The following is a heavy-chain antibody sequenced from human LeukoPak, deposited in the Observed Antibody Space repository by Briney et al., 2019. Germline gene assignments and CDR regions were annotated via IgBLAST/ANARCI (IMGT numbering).Heavy chain of an antibody. CDR3: ARDRSDSSGYYYGPFDP. V-gene: IGHV4-39*07. J-gene: IGHJ5*02. CDR1: GGSISSSSYH. D-gene: IGHD3-22*01. CDR2: IYYSGTT. Sequence: SETLSLTCIVSGGSISSSSYHWGWIRQPPGKGLEWIGSIYYSGTTYYNPSLKSRVTISVDTSENQFSLKLSSVTAADTAVYYCARDRSDSSGYYYGPFDPWGQGTLVTVSS.